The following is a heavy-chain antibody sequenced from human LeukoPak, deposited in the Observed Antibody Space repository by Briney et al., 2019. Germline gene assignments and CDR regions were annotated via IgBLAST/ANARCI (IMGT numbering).Heavy chain of an antibody. Sequence: RASETLSLTCAVSADSFSSHYWTWIRQPPGKGLEWIGYISYIGSTNYNPSLKSRVTISINTSKNQFSLQLSSVTAADTVVYYCARDLVTVTKGFDIWGQGTMVSVSS. CDR3: ARDLVTVTKGFDI. D-gene: IGHD4-17*01. J-gene: IGHJ3*02. CDR1: ADSFSSHY. CDR2: ISYIGST. V-gene: IGHV4-59*11.